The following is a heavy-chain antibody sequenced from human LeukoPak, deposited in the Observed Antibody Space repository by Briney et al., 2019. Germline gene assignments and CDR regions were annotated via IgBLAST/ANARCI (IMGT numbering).Heavy chain of an antibody. CDR3: ARDRMARQYPYYFDY. J-gene: IGHJ4*02. Sequence: SETLSLTCAVYGGSFSGYYWSWIRQPPGKGLEWIGEINHSGSTNYNPSLKSRVTISVDTSKSQFSLKLSSVTAADTAVYYCARDRMARQYPYYFDYWGQGTLVTVSS. V-gene: IGHV4-34*01. D-gene: IGHD5-24*01. CDR2: INHSGST. CDR1: GGSFSGYY.